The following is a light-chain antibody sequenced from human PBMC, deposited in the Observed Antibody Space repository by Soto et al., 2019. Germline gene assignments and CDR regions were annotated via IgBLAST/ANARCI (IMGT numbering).Light chain of an antibody. V-gene: IGKV3-20*01. CDR1: QSVSSSY. CDR2: VAS. CDR3: QQYGSSST. Sequence: EIVVTQSPGTLSLSPGERATLSCRASQSVSSSYLAWYQQKPCQAPRLLIYVASSRATGIPDRFSGSGSGTDFTLTISSLEPDDLVVYYCQQYGSSSTFGQGTKLEIK. J-gene: IGKJ2*01.